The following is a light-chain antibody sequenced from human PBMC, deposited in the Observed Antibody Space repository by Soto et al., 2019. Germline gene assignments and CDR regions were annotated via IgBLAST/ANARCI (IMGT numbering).Light chain of an antibody. CDR2: ATS. CDR1: QSISNY. CDR3: QQSHSTPFT. Sequence: DVQMTQSPSSLSASVGDFVTISCRASQSISNYLNWYQQKPGEAPKLLIYATSSLQSGFPSRFSGSGSGTDFTLTITGLQAEDFATSYCQQSHSTPFTFGPGTKVYIK. J-gene: IGKJ3*01. V-gene: IGKV1-39*01.